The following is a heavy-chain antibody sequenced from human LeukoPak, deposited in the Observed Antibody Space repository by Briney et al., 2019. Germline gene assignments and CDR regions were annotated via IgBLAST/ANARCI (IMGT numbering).Heavy chain of an antibody. CDR3: ARDMYYYYDSSGYYYGGYYYYYCMDV. CDR1: GFTFSSYA. Sequence: PGGSLRLSCAASGFTFSSYAMSWVRQAPGKGLEWVSAISGSGGSTYYADSVKGRFTISRDNAKNSLYLQMNSLRAEDTAVYYCARDMYYYYDSSGYYYGGYYYYYCMDVWGKGTTVTVSS. CDR2: ISGSGGST. J-gene: IGHJ6*03. D-gene: IGHD3-22*01. V-gene: IGHV3-23*01.